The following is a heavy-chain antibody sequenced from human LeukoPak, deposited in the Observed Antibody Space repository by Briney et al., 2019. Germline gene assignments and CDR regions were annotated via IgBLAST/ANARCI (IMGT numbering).Heavy chain of an antibody. V-gene: IGHV4-30-2*01. CDR2: IYHSGTT. Sequence: SETLSLTCSVSGGSISNGAYYWNWIRQTPGKGLEWIGYIYHSGTTHYNPSLKTRISISIDRSKNHFSLKVRSVTAADTAVYYCARASYYGDYGLDFWGQGTLVTVSS. CDR1: GGSISNGAYY. J-gene: IGHJ4*02. D-gene: IGHD4-17*01. CDR3: ARASYYGDYGLDF.